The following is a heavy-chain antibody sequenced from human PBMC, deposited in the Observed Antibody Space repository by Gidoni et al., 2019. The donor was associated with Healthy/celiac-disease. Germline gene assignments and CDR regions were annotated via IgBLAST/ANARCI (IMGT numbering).Heavy chain of an antibody. CDR1: GFTFSSYS. CDR3: ARGVAGNAFDI. CDR2: ISSSSSTI. Sequence: EVQLVASGGGLVQPGGSMRRSCAASGFTFSSYSMNWVRQAPGKVLEWVSYISSSSSTIYYADSVKGQFTISRDNAKNSLYLQMNSLRAEDTAVYYCARGVAGNAFDIWGQGTMVTVSS. D-gene: IGHD6-19*01. J-gene: IGHJ3*02. V-gene: IGHV3-48*01.